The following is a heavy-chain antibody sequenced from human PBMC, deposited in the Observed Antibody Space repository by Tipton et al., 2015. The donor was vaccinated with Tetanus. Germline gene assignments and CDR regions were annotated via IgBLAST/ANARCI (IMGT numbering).Heavy chain of an antibody. Sequence: TLSLTCTVSGGSISSGGYYWSWIRQPPGKGLEWIGYIYYSGSTNYNPSLKSRVTISVDTSKNQFSLNLSSVTAADTAVYYCARDGSGFGGSYDYWGQGTLVTVSS. CDR2: IYYSGST. CDR3: ARDGSGFGGSYDY. D-gene: IGHD1-26*01. V-gene: IGHV4-61*08. CDR1: GGSISSGGYY. J-gene: IGHJ4*02.